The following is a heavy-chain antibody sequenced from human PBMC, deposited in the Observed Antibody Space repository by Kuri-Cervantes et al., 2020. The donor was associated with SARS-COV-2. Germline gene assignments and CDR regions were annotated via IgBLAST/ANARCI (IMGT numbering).Heavy chain of an antibody. Sequence: GGSLRLSCAASGFTFSSYAMSWVRQAPGKGLEWVSAISGSGGSTYYADSVKGRFTISRDNAKNSLYLQMNSLTAEDTAVYYCAGDRGNWYFDLWGRGTLVTVSS. CDR2: ISGSGGST. J-gene: IGHJ2*01. V-gene: IGHV3-23*01. CDR3: AGDRGNWYFDL. D-gene: IGHD3-10*01. CDR1: GFTFSSYA.